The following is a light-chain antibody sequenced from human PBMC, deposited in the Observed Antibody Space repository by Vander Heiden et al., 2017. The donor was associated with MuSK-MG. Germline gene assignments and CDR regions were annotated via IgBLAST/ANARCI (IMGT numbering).Light chain of an antibody. V-gene: IGKV3-11*01. CDR1: QNINNY. Sequence: EIVLTQSPVTLSLSPGERATLSCRASQNINNYLAWYQQKPGQAPRLLIFDASNRATGIPARFSGSGSGTDFILTISSLEPEDFAVYFWQQRSLCPPGARFGQGTKVEIK. CDR2: DAS. CDR3: QQRSLCPPGAR. J-gene: IGKJ1*01.